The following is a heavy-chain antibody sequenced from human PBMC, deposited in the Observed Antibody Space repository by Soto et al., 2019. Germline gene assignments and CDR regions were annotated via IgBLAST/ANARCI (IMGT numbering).Heavy chain of an antibody. J-gene: IGHJ4*02. CDR3: AFPGIAAAATTGFDY. CDR2: ISNSGDST. Sequence: PGGSLRLSCAASGFTFSNYDMSWVRQAPGKGLEWVSTISNSGDSTYNAESVKGRFTISRDNSKNTLYLQMYSVRAEDTAIYYCAFPGIAAAATTGFDYWAQRTLVTVSS. D-gene: IGHD6-13*01. CDR1: GFTFSNYD. V-gene: IGHV3-23*01.